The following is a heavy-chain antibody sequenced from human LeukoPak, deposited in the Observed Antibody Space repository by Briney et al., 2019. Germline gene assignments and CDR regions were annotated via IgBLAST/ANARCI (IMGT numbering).Heavy chain of an antibody. J-gene: IGHJ4*02. CDR1: GYTFTGYY. CDR2: INPNSGGT. Sequence: ASVKVSCKASGYTFTGYYMHWVRQAPGQGLEWMGWINPNSGGTNYAQKFQGRVTMTRDTSISTAYMELSRLRSDDTAVYHCATGPYGSGSSDYWGQGTLVTVSS. D-gene: IGHD3-10*01. CDR3: ATGPYGSGSSDY. V-gene: IGHV1-2*02.